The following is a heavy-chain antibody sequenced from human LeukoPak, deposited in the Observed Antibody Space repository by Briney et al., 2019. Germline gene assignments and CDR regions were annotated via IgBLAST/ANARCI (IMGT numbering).Heavy chain of an antibody. J-gene: IGHJ3*02. CDR2: ISSSSTST. Sequence: GGSLRLSCAASGFTFSDYYMSWIRQAPGKGLEWVSYISSSSTSTNYADSVKGRFTISRDNAKNSLYLQMNSLRAEDTAVYYCAKKATSLVEVRFDAFDIWGQGTMITVSS. D-gene: IGHD3-22*01. V-gene: IGHV3-11*06. CDR1: GFTFSDYY. CDR3: AKKATSLVEVRFDAFDI.